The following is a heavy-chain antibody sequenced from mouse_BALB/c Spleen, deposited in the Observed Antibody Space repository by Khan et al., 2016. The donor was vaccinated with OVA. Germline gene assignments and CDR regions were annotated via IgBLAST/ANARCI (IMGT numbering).Heavy chain of an antibody. Sequence: EVQLQESGPGLVKPSQSLSLTCTVTGYSITSDYAWNWIRQFPGNKLEWMGHISYSGNTKYNPSLKSRISITRDTSKNQFFLQLNSVTTEDTAIYYCARIYGGDFDYWGQGTTLTVSS. CDR1: GYSITSDYA. J-gene: IGHJ2*01. CDR2: ISYSGNT. V-gene: IGHV3-2*02. CDR3: ARIYGGDFDY. D-gene: IGHD1-1*01.